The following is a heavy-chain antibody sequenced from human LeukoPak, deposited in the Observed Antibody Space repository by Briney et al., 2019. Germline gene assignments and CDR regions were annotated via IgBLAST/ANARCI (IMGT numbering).Heavy chain of an antibody. CDR1: GITFSSYA. D-gene: IGHD2-2*01. Sequence: GGSLRLSCVVSGITFSSYAMSWVRQAPGKGLEWVSAISGSGGSTYYADSGKGRFTISRDNSKNTLYLQMNSLRTEDTAIYYCTRDCAYASRGKPCYYAMDVWGLGTTVTVSS. CDR2: ISGSGGST. J-gene: IGHJ6*02. CDR3: TRDCAYASRGKPCYYAMDV. V-gene: IGHV3-23*01.